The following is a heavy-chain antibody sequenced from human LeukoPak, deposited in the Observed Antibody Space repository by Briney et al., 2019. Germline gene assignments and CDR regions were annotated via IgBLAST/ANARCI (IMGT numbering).Heavy chain of an antibody. D-gene: IGHD2-2*01. CDR1: GGSFSGYY. CDR2: INHSGST. V-gene: IGHV4-34*01. J-gene: IGHJ4*02. CDR3: ARSRREVPAAATFDY. Sequence: SETLSLTCAVYGGSFSGYYWSWIRQPPGKGLEWIGEINHSGSTNYNPSLKSRVTISVDTSKNQFSLKLSSVAAADTAVYYCARSRREVPAAATFDYWGQRTLVTVSS.